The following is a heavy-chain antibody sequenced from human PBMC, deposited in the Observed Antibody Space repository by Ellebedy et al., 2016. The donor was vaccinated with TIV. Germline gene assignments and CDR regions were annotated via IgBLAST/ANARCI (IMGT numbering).Heavy chain of an antibody. CDR2: ITPIFGRA. V-gene: IGHV1-69*13. D-gene: IGHD4-17*01. CDR3: AYGRSTVTLSYYYYGMDV. Sequence: ASVKVSXKASGGIFSTYGINWVRQAPGQGLEWMGGITPIFGRANYAQKFQGRVIITADESTTTAYMELSSLRFEDTAVYYCAYGRSTVTLSYYYYGMDVWGQGTTVTVSS. J-gene: IGHJ6*02. CDR1: GGIFSTYG.